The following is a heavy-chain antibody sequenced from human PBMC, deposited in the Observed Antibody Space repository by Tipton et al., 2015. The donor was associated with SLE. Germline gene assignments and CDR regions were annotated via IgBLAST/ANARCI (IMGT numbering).Heavy chain of an antibody. V-gene: IGHV4-61*02. CDR1: GASISTASYY. CDR3: ATVYYGGYSVHDNWFDP. CDR2: VSSSGST. J-gene: IGHJ5*02. D-gene: IGHD4-23*01. Sequence: TLSLTCSVSGASISTASYYWSWIRQPAGERLEWIGRVSSSGSTDYNPSLKSRVTISVETSRNQFSLKLTSVTAADTAVYYCATVYYGGYSVHDNWFDPWGQGTLVTVSS.